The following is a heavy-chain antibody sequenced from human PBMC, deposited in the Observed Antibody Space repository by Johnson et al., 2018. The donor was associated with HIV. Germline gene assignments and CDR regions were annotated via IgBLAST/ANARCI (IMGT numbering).Heavy chain of an antibody. CDR3: QKHNFGNYVSRALDI. V-gene: IGHV3-74*01. CDR1: GFIFSRSW. J-gene: IGHJ3*02. CDR2: SNSDGSTT. D-gene: IGHD4-17*01. Sequence: VQLVESGGGLVQPGGSLRLSCAASGFIFSRSWMHWVRHAPGKGLVWVSRSNSDGSTTTYADSVRGRFTISTDKARNTLHLQMNSLRGDDTAIYYCQKHNFGNYVSRALDIWGQGTMVTVSS.